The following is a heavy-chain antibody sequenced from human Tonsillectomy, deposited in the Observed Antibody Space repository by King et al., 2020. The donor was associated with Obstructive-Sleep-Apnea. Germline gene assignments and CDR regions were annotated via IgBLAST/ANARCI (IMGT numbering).Heavy chain of an antibody. Sequence: QLVQSGAEVKKPGASVKVSCKASGYTFTSFGISWVRQAPGQGLEWMGWISAYNGNTKYAQKLQGRVTMTTDTSTSTAYMELRSLRSDDTAVYYCARERMKLLWFGESYYGMDVWGRGTTVTVSS. CDR3: ARERMKLLWFGESYYGMDV. CDR2: ISAYNGNT. V-gene: IGHV1-18*01. J-gene: IGHJ6*02. CDR1: GYTFTSFG. D-gene: IGHD3-10*01.